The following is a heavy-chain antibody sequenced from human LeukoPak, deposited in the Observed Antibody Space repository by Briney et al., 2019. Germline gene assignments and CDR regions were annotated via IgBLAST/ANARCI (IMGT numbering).Heavy chain of an antibody. J-gene: IGHJ5*02. D-gene: IGHD3-3*01. CDR1: GGSFSGYY. CDR3: ARAGRVFGVVIMGFDP. CDR2: INHSGST. V-gene: IGHV4-34*01. Sequence: PSETLSLTCAVYGGSFSGYYWSWIRQPPGKGLEWIGEINHSGSTNYNPSLKSRVTISVDTSKNQFSLKLSSVTAADTAVYYCARAGRVFGVVIMGFDPWGQGTLVTVSS.